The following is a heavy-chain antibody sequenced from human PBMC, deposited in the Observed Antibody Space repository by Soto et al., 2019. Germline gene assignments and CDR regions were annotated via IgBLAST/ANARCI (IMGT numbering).Heavy chain of an antibody. V-gene: IGHV3-66*01. D-gene: IGHD3-22*01. CDR2: IYSGGTI. CDR1: GFTVSSNY. CDR3: ARGTYYDSSVFWFDY. J-gene: IGHJ4*02. Sequence: SLRLSCAASGFTVSSNYMSWVRQAPRKGVEWVSVIYSGGTIYYADSVKGRFIISRDNSKNTLYLQMNSLRAEDTAVYYCARGTYYDSSVFWFDYWGQGTLVTVS.